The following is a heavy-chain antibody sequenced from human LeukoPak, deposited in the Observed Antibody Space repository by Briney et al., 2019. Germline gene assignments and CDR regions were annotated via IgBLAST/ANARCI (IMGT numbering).Heavy chain of an antibody. Sequence: PGGSLRPSCAASGFTFSSYAMHWVRQAPGKGLEWVAVISYDGSNKYYADSVKGRFTISRDNSKNTLYLQMNSLRAEDTAVYYCARDRKGRTYGDPYWFFDPWGRGTLVSVSS. D-gene: IGHD4-17*01. CDR2: ISYDGSNK. CDR1: GFTFSSYA. CDR3: ARDRKGRTYGDPYWFFDP. J-gene: IGHJ2*01. V-gene: IGHV3-30*04.